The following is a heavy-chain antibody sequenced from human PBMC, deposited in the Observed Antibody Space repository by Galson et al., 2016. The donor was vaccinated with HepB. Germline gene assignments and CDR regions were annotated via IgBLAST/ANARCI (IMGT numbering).Heavy chain of an antibody. CDR2: IHCSGNA. Sequence: ETLSLTCTVSGDSISDFYWSWIRQTPGQGLEWIGYIHCSGNAYYNPSFKSRVTISIGASKNQFSLTLTSVTAADTAVYYCATTPPYDYRSGYPPYYFDRWGHGTLVAVSS. V-gene: IGHV4-59*01. CDR1: GDSISDFY. J-gene: IGHJ4*01. D-gene: IGHD3-3*01. CDR3: ATTPPYDYRSGYPPYYFDR.